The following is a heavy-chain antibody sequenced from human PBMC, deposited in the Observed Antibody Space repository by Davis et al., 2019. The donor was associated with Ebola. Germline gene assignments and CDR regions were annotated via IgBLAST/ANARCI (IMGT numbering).Heavy chain of an antibody. CDR2: ISYSGST. D-gene: IGHD6-13*01. J-gene: IGHJ1*01. V-gene: IGHV4-34*01. CDR1: GGSFSGYY. Sequence: MPSETLSLTCAVYGGSFSGYYWSWIRQPPGKGLEWIGEISYSGSTNYNPSLKSRVTISVDTAKNRFSLRLSSVTAADTAVYYCARHDGGGIAAAGTEYFQHWGQGTLVTVSS. CDR3: ARHDGGGIAAAGTEYFQH.